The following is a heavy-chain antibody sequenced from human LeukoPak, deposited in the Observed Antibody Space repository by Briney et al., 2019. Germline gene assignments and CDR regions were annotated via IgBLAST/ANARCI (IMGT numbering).Heavy chain of an antibody. V-gene: IGHV4-30-4*01. D-gene: IGHD2-15*01. Sequence: SQTLSLTCTVSGGSISSGDYYWSWIRQPPGKGLEWIGYIYYSGSTYYNPSLKSRVTISVDTSKNQFSLKLSSVTAADTAVYYCARGRNCSGGSCRKLYFDYWGQGTLVTVSS. CDR1: GGSISSGDYY. CDR3: ARGRNCSGGSCRKLYFDY. J-gene: IGHJ4*02. CDR2: IYYSGST.